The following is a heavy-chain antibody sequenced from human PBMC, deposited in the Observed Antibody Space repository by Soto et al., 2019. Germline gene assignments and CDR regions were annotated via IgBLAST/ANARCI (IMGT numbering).Heavy chain of an antibody. Sequence: GGSLRLSCAASGFTFSSYSMTWVRQAPGKGLEWVSDISGGGDNTYYAASVKGRFTLSRDNSKSTLYLQLNSLRAEDTALNYSAKRERWPASGPYWGQGTLVTVSS. D-gene: IGHD1-1*01. CDR2: ISGGGDNT. CDR3: AKRERWPASGPY. V-gene: IGHV3-23*01. J-gene: IGHJ4*02. CDR1: GFTFSSYS.